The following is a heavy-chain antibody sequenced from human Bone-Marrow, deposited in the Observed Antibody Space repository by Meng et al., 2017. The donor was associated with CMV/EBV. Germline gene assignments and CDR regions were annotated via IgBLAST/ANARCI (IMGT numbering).Heavy chain of an antibody. D-gene: IGHD3-3*01. Sequence: TYVRNWVRQAPGKGLEGVSAMSASGGSTYYADSVKGRFTISRDNSKNTLYLQMHSLRAEDTAVYFCAKDPGTWGNDFWSGNNYYFDYWGQGTLVTVSS. J-gene: IGHJ4*02. CDR1: TYV. CDR2: MSASGGST. CDR3: AKDPGTWGNDFWSGNNYYFDY. V-gene: IGHV3-23*01.